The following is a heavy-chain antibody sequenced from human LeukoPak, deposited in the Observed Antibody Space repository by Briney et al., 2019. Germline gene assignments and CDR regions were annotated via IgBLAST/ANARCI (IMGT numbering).Heavy chain of an antibody. D-gene: IGHD3-3*01. V-gene: IGHV1-2*02. CDR3: SKFDEVWSGYSGY. CDR1: GYIFTKYY. Sequence: SSVKVSCKASGYIFTKYYLHWVRQAPGQGLEWVGWINPNSGATNHAQRFQGRVTMTRDTSINTAYMELSRLTSDDTAVYYCSKFDEVWSGYSGYWGQGTLVTVSS. CDR2: INPNSGAT. J-gene: IGHJ4*02.